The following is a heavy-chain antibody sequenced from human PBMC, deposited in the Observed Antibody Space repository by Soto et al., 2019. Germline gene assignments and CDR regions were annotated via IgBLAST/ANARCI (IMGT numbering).Heavy chain of an antibody. CDR3: VRSGDNYNLLDY. V-gene: IGHV3-11*06. Sequence: GGSLRLSCAASGFTVSSNYMSWVRQAPGKVLEWIGYSSNSGSFTRYADSVKGRFSISRDNAENSLFLQLNSLRGEDTAIYYCVRSGDNYNLLDYWGQGTPVTVSS. CDR2: SSNSGSFT. CDR1: GFTVSSNY. J-gene: IGHJ4*02. D-gene: IGHD1-1*01.